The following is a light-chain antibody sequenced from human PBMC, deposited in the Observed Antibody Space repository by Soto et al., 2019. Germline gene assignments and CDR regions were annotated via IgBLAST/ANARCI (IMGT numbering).Light chain of an antibody. Sequence: QSALTQPASVSGSPGQSITISCTGTSSDVGSYNLVSWYQQHPGKAPKLMICEVSKRPSGISNRFSGSKSGNTASLTISGLQAEDEADYYCCSYAGRSTFYVFGTGTKLTVL. CDR2: EVS. CDR3: CSYAGRSTFYV. V-gene: IGLV2-23*02. J-gene: IGLJ1*01. CDR1: SSDVGSYNL.